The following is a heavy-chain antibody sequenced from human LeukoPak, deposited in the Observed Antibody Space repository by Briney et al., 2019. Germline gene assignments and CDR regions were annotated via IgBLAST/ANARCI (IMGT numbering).Heavy chain of an antibody. V-gene: IGHV1-2*02. Sequence: ASVTVSCKASGYTFTGYYMHWVRQAPGQGLEWMGWINPNSGGTNYAQKFQGRVTMTRDTSISTAYMELSRLRSDDTAVYYCARDFWGAHTFDYWGQGTLVTVSS. J-gene: IGHJ4*02. CDR1: GYTFTGYY. CDR2: INPNSGGT. CDR3: ARDFWGAHTFDY. D-gene: IGHD7-27*01.